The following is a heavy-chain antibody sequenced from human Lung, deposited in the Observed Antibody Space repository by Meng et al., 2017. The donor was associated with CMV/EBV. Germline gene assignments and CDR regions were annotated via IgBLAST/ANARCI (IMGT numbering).Heavy chain of an antibody. Sequence: VHLRESGPALVKPSWTLYLPFAVSVDSITYHNGWAWVRQPPGKGLEWIGDITHRGSSDYNPSLKSRVSMSIDKSKNQFSMKLTSVTAADTAVYHCLRRSGGSVWGQGTLVTVSS. CDR2: ITHRGSS. D-gene: IGHD3-10*01. CDR1: VDSITYHNG. J-gene: IGHJ1*01. CDR3: LRRSGGSV. V-gene: IGHV4-4*02.